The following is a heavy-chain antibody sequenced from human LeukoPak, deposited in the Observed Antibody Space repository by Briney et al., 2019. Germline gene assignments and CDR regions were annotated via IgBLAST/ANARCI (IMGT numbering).Heavy chain of an antibody. CDR1: GFTFSSYS. CDR2: ISSSSSYI. Sequence: GGSLRLSCAASGFTFSSYSMNWVRQAPGKGLEWVSSISSSSSYIYYADSVKGRFTISRDNDKNSLYLQMNSLRAEDTAVYYCASTRGYSYGLFDYWGQGTLVTVSS. D-gene: IGHD5-18*01. V-gene: IGHV3-21*01. J-gene: IGHJ4*02. CDR3: ASTRGYSYGLFDY.